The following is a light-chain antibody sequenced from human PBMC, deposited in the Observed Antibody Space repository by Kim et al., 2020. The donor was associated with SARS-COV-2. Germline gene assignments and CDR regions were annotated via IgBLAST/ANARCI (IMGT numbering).Light chain of an antibody. V-gene: IGLV4-60*03. CDR1: SGHSSYI. CDR2: LEGSGSY. J-gene: IGLJ3*02. CDR3: ETWDSNTRV. Sequence: QLVLTQSSSASASLGSSVKLTCTLNSGHSSYIIAWHQQQPGKAPRYLMKLEGSGSYNKWSGVPHRFSGSTSGADRYLTISNLQSEDEADYYCETWDSNTRVFGGGTQLTVL.